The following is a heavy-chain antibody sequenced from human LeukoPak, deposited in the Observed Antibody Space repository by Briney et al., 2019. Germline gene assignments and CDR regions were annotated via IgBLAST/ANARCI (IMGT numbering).Heavy chain of an antibody. D-gene: IGHD6-6*01. CDR2: ISESDGRT. CDR1: GFTFRSYA. Sequence: AGGFLRLSCAASGFTFRSYAMNWVRPAPGKGLEWVSTISESDGRTLYADSAKGRFTISRDNSKNTLYLQMNSLRAEDTAVYYCTTYRQLGEIDYWGQGTLVTVSS. CDR3: TTYRQLGEIDY. V-gene: IGHV3-23*01. J-gene: IGHJ4*02.